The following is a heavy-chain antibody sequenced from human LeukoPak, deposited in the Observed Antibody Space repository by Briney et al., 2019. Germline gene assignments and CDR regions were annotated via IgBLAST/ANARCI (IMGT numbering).Heavy chain of an antibody. Sequence: GRSLRLSCAASGFTFDDYAMHWVRQAPGKGLEWVSGISWNSGSIGYADSVKGRFTISRDNAKNSLYLQMNSLRAEDTALYYCAKGCSYGYSYFDYWGQGTLVTVSS. V-gene: IGHV3-9*01. CDR1: GFTFDDYA. J-gene: IGHJ4*02. D-gene: IGHD5-18*01. CDR2: ISWNSGSI. CDR3: AKGCSYGYSYFDY.